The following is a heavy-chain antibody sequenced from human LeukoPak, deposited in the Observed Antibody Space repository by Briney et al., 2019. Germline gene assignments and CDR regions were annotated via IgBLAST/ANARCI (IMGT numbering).Heavy chain of an antibody. Sequence: PGGSLRLSCAASGFTFSSYGMHWVRQAPGKGLEWVAVISYDGSNKYYADSVKGRFTISRDNFKNTLYLQMNSLRAEDTAVYYCAKDGGSYPDYWGQGTLVTVSS. CDR2: ISYDGSNK. CDR3: AKDGGSYPDY. CDR1: GFTFSSYG. D-gene: IGHD1-26*01. J-gene: IGHJ4*02. V-gene: IGHV3-30*18.